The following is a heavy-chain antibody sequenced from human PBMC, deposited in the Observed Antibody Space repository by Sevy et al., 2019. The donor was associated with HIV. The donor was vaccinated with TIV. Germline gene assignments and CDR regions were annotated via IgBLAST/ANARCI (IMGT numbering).Heavy chain of an antibody. Sequence: SETLSLTCTVSGGSISSSSYYWGWIRQPPGKGPEWIGGIYYSGVTYYNPSLKSRVTISVATSKNQFSLKLSSVTAADTAVYYCASSTLYGFYYFDYWGQGTLVTVSS. CDR1: GGSISSSSYY. CDR2: IYYSGVT. V-gene: IGHV4-39*01. CDR3: ASSTLYGFYYFDY. J-gene: IGHJ4*02. D-gene: IGHD3-10*01.